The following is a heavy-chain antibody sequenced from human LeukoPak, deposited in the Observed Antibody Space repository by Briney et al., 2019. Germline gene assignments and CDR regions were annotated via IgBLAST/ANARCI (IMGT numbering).Heavy chain of an antibody. CDR3: AKLKNYDAFDM. J-gene: IGHJ3*02. Sequence: GASLKISCQAFGYQFTSSWIGWVRRMPGKGLECMGIIYPGDSDTRYSPSFQGQVTISADKSISTAYLHWSRLKASDTAMFYCAKLKNYDAFDMWGQGTMVTVSS. V-gene: IGHV5-51*01. CDR2: IYPGDSDT. CDR1: GYQFTSSW. D-gene: IGHD2/OR15-2a*01.